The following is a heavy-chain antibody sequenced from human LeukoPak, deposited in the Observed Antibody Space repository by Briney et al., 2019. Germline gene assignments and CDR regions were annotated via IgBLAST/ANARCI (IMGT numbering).Heavy chain of an antibody. CDR2: TYYSGST. Sequence: PSETLSLTCTVSGDSIRSYYCSWIQQPPPKGLEWVGYTYYSGSTNYNPSLKSRVTMSVDTSKNQFSLKLSSVTAADTAVYYCARYQTPIAAAGSRYAFDIWGQGTMVTVSS. V-gene: IGHV4-59*01. D-gene: IGHD6-13*01. J-gene: IGHJ3*02. CDR3: ARYQTPIAAAGSRYAFDI. CDR1: GDSIRSYY.